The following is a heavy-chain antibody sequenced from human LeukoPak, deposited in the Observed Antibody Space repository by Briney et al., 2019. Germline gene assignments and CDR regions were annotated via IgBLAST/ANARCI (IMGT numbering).Heavy chain of an antibody. CDR2: IVVGSGNT. CDR3: AAVNLSGWPDY. V-gene: IGHV1-58*02. CDR1: GFTFTSSA. D-gene: IGHD6-19*01. Sequence: GTSVKVSCKASGFTFTSSAMQWVRQACGQRLEWIGWIVVGSGNTNYAQKFQERVTITRDMSISTAYMELSSLRSEDTAVYYCAAVNLSGWPDYWGQGTLVTVSS. J-gene: IGHJ4*02.